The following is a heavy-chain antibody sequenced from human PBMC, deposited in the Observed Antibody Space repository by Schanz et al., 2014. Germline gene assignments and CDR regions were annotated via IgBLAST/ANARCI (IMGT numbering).Heavy chain of an antibody. Sequence: QVQLVQSGAEVKKPGSSMTVSCKASGGTFSTYPINWLRQAPGQGLEWMGRIIPIHGIVNYAQRFQDRVRITADKSTSTAYMELSSLRSDDTAVYYCARGGGPEDVIDIWGQGTILTDSS. CDR2: IIPIHGIV. J-gene: IGHJ3*02. CDR3: ARGGGPEDVIDI. CDR1: GGTFSTYP. D-gene: IGHD2-15*01. V-gene: IGHV1-69*02.